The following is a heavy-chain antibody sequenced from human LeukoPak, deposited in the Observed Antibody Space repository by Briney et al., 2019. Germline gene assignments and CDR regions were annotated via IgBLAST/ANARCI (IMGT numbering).Heavy chain of an antibody. J-gene: IGHJ4*02. V-gene: IGHV3-74*01. CDR3: ARTILTGYYPYGY. D-gene: IGHD3-9*01. Sequence: TGGSLRLSCAASGFTFSSYGMHWVRQAPGKGLVWVSRINSDGSSTSYADSVKGRFTISRDNAKNTLYLQMNSLRAEDTAVYYCARTILTGYYPYGYWGQGTLVTVSS. CDR1: GFTFSSYG. CDR2: INSDGSST.